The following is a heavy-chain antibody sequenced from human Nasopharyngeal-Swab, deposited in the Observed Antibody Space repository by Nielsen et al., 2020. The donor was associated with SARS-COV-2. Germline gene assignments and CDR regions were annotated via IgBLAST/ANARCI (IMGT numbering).Heavy chain of an antibody. V-gene: IGHV1-3*01. Sequence: ASVKVSCKASGYTFTSYALHWVRQAPGQRLEWMGWINAGNGNTKYSQKFQGRVTITRDPSASTAYMELSSLRSEDTAVYYCAIERLAAADRYGMDVWGQGTTVTVSS. CDR1: GYTFTSYA. CDR3: AIERLAAADRYGMDV. CDR2: INAGNGNT. J-gene: IGHJ6*02. D-gene: IGHD6-13*01.